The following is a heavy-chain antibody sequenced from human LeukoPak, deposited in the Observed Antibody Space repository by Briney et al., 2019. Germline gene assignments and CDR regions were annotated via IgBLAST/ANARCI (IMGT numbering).Heavy chain of an antibody. D-gene: IGHD2-2*02. CDR2: IRYDGSNK. Sequence: GGSLRLSCAASGFTFSSYGMHWVRQAPGKGLEWVEFIRYDGSNKYYADSVKGRFTISRDNSKNTLYLQMNSLRAEDTAVYYCAIPGVPAAISYYFDYWGQGTLVTVSS. J-gene: IGHJ4*02. CDR3: AIPGVPAAISYYFDY. CDR1: GFTFSSYG. V-gene: IGHV3-30*02.